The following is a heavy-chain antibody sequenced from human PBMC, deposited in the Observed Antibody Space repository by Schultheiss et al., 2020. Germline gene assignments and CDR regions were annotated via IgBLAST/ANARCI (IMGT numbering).Heavy chain of an antibody. CDR1: GFTVSINY. Sequence: GGSLRLSCAASGFTVSINYMSWVRQAPGKGLEWVGFIRSKAYGGTTEYAASVKGRFTISRDDSKSIAYLQMNSLKTEDTAVYYCTRCLYYDSSGYNDAFDIWGQGTMVTVSS. V-gene: IGHV3-49*04. D-gene: IGHD3-22*01. CDR3: TRCLYYDSSGYNDAFDI. J-gene: IGHJ3*02. CDR2: IRSKAYGGTT.